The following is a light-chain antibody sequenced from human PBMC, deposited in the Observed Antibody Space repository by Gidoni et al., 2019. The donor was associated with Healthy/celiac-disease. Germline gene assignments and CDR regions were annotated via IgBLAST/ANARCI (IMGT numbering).Light chain of an antibody. V-gene: IGLV2-8*01. CDR1: SSDVGGYNY. Sequence: QSALTQPPSASGSPGQSVTISCTGTSSDVGGYNYVSWYQQHPGNAPKLMIYEVSKRPSGVPDRFSGSKSGNTASLTVSGLKAEDEADYYCSSYAGSNNVVFGGGTKLTVL. J-gene: IGLJ2*01. CDR3: SSYAGSNNVV. CDR2: EVS.